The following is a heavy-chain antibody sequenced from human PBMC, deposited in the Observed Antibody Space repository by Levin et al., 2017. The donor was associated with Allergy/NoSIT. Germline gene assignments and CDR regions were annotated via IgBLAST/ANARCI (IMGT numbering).Heavy chain of an antibody. Sequence: SETLSLTCTVSGGSIISTTYYWGWFRQPPGKGLEWIGIIYYTGSSHYNPSLKSRVPISVHTSQAPFSLNLTSVTAADTAVYFCARRSSWEYFDRWGQGTLVTVSS. V-gene: IGHV4-39*02. CDR3: ARRSSWEYFDR. CDR1: GGSIISTTYY. J-gene: IGHJ5*02. D-gene: IGHD1-26*01. CDR2: IYYTGSS.